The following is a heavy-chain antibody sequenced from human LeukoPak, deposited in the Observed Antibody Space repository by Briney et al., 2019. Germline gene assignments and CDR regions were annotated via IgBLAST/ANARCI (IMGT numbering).Heavy chain of an antibody. Sequence: GESLKISCKGSGYRFTSYWIGWVRQMPGKGLEWMGIIYPGDSDTRYSPSFQGQVTISADKSISTAYLQWSSLKASDTAMYYCARYVAGGSTSPGVAAAGSLDYWGQGTRVTVSS. CDR3: ARYVAGGSTSPGVAAAGSLDY. D-gene: IGHD6-13*01. CDR1: GYRFTSYW. CDR2: IYPGDSDT. V-gene: IGHV5-51*01. J-gene: IGHJ4*02.